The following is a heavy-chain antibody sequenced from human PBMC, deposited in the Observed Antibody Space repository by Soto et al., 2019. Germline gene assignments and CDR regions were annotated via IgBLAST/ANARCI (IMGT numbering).Heavy chain of an antibody. Sequence: EVQLVESGGGLVKPGGSLRLSCAASGFTFSNAWMSWVRQATGKGLEWVGRIKSQTDGGTTDYAAPVKGRLTISRDDSKNTLYLQMNSLKTEDPSVYYCKSDGSGTYDWGHGTLVTVSS. D-gene: IGHD3-10*01. CDR3: KSDGSGTYD. CDR1: GFTFSNAW. CDR2: IKSQTDGGTT. V-gene: IGHV3-15*01. J-gene: IGHJ4*01.